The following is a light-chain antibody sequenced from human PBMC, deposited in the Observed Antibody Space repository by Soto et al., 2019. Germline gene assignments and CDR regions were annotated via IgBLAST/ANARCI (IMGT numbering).Light chain of an antibody. J-gene: IGLJ1*01. CDR2: DVS. V-gene: IGLV2-14*01. Sequence: QSVLTQPASVSGSPGQSITISCPGTSSDVGGYNYVSWYQQHPGKAPKLMIYDVSNRPSGVSNRFSGSKSGNTASLTISGLQAEDEADYYCSSYTSSSTLTYVFGTGTKVTVL. CDR1: SSDVGGYNY. CDR3: SSYTSSSTLTYV.